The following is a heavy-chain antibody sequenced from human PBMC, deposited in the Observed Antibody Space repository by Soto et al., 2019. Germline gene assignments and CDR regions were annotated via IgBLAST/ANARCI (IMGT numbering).Heavy chain of an antibody. CDR3: SIYHLELFRFDY. Sequence: ASVKASCQVYDFSFTSHCISWVRQAPGQGLEWMGWISLYNGNTNYAQQFQGRVTMTTDTSTSTAYMELRSLRSDDTAMYFFSIYHLELFRFDYWGQGPRVTVSS. V-gene: IGHV1-18*04. D-gene: IGHD2-2*01. J-gene: IGHJ4*02. CDR1: DFSFTSHC. CDR2: ISLYNGNT.